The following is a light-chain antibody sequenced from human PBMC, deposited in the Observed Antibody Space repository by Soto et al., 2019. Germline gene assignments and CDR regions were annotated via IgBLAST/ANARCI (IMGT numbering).Light chain of an antibody. CDR1: QSVSSRH. Sequence: ENVLTQSPGTLSLSPGERATLSCRASQSVSSRHLAWYQQKPGQAPRLLIYGASSRATGIPDRFSGSGSGTDFTLTISRLEPEDFAVYYCQQYGSSPTFGQGTRLEMK. V-gene: IGKV3-20*01. CDR3: QQYGSSPT. CDR2: GAS. J-gene: IGKJ5*01.